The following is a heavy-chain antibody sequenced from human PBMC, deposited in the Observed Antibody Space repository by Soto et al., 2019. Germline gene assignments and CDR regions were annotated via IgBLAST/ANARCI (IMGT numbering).Heavy chain of an antibody. V-gene: IGHV4-34*01. Sequence: TSETLSLTCAVYGGSFSGYYWSWIRQPPGKGLEWIGEINHSGSTNYNPSLKSRVTISVDTSKNQFSLKLSSVTAADTAVYYCARARRLRITMIVGVDVWGQGTTVTVSS. CDR1: GGSFSGYY. J-gene: IGHJ6*02. CDR2: INHSGST. CDR3: ARARRLRITMIVGVDV. D-gene: IGHD3-22*01.